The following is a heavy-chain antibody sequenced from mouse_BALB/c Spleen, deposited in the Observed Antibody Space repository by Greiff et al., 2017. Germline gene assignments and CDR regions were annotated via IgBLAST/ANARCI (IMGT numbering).Heavy chain of an antibody. CDR3: ARDEGNYVLDY. Sequence: EVKLMESGGGLVQPGGSLKLSCAASGFTFSSYGMSWVRQTPDKRLELVATINSNGGSTYYPDSVKGRFTISRDNAKNTLYLQMSSLKSEDTAMYYCARDEGNYVLDYWGQGTTLTVSS. J-gene: IGHJ2*01. V-gene: IGHV5-6-3*01. D-gene: IGHD2-1*01. CDR1: GFTFSSYG. CDR2: INSNGGST.